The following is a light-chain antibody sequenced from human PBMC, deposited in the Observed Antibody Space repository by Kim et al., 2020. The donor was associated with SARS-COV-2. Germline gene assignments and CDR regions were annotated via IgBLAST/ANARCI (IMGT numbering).Light chain of an antibody. CDR1: QSVDSGR. CDR3: QQYAASRT. V-gene: IGKV3-20*01. J-gene: IGKJ1*01. CDR2: GAY. Sequence: PGEGATLSCRASQSVDSGRLAWYQQKPGQPPRLLIYGAYTRATGIPNRFSGSGSGTDFTLTISRLEPEDFAVYYCQQYAASRTFGQGTKVDIK.